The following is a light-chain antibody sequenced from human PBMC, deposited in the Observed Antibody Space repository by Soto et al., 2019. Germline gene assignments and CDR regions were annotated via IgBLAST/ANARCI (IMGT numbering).Light chain of an antibody. Sequence: DIQMTQSPSTLSASVGDRVTITCRASQSISRWLAWYQQKPGKAPKALIYDASTLRSGVPSRFSGGGSGTEFTLTTSSLQPHDFATYYCQQYNTYSTFGQRTRLEIK. J-gene: IGKJ5*01. V-gene: IGKV1-5*01. CDR2: DAS. CDR3: QQYNTYST. CDR1: QSISRW.